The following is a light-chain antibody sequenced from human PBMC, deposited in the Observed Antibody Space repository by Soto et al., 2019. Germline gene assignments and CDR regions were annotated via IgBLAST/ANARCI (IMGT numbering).Light chain of an antibody. CDR1: QSVSSSY. V-gene: IGKV3-20*01. CDR3: QQYGSSFWT. Sequence: EIVLTQSPGTLSLSPGERATLSCRASQSVSSSYLAWYQQKPGQAPRLLIYGASSMATGILDRFSGSGSGTDFTLTISRLEPEDFAVYYCQQYGSSFWTFGQGTKVEIK. J-gene: IGKJ1*01. CDR2: GAS.